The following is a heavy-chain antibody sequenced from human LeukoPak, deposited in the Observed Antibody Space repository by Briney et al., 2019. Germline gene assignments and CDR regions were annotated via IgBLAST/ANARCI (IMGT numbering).Heavy chain of an antibody. D-gene: IGHD2-21*01. J-gene: IGHJ4*02. V-gene: IGHV4-59*01. CDR2: TYYSGST. CDR3: ARGFGDYYYFDY. Sequence: PSETLSLTCTVSGGSISSYYWSWIRQPPGKGLEWIGYTYYSGSTNYNPSLKSRVTISVDTSKNQFSLKLSSVTAADTAVYYCARGFGDYYYFDYWGQGTLVTVSS. CDR1: GGSISSYY.